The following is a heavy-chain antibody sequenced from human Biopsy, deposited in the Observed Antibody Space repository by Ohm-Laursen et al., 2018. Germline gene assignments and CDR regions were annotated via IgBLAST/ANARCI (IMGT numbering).Heavy chain of an antibody. CDR3: ARDYDTSGYYYVS. D-gene: IGHD3-22*01. Sequence: TLSLTCTVSGGAISNNNYYWGWIRQPPGKGLEWIGSIFYRGSTHYKPSLKSRVKISVDTSKNQFSLKLNSVTAADTAVYYCARDYDTSGYYYVSWGQGTLVTVSS. CDR2: IFYRGST. J-gene: IGHJ5*02. CDR1: GGAISNNNYY. V-gene: IGHV4-39*01.